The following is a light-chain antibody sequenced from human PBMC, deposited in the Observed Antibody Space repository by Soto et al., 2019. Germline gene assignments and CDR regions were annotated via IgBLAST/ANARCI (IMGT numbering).Light chain of an antibody. V-gene: IGKV3-11*01. Sequence: IVLRQSPATLSLSPGERDTLSCRASQSVSSYLAWYQQKPGQAPRLLIYDASNRATGIPARFSGSGSGTDFTLTISSLEPEDFAIYYCQQRSNWPWTFGQGTKV. CDR1: QSVSSY. CDR2: DAS. CDR3: QQRSNWPWT. J-gene: IGKJ1*01.